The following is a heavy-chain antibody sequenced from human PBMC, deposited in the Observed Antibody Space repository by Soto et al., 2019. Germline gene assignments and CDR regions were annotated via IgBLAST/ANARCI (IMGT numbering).Heavy chain of an antibody. D-gene: IGHD3-9*01. CDR1: GYTFTSYY. CDR3: ARDRLVISIDYYYAMDV. CDR2: INPSGGST. V-gene: IGHV1-46*01. Sequence: ASVKVSCKASGYTFTSYYMHWVRQAPGQGLEWMGIINPSGGSTSYAQKFQGRVTMTRDTSTSTVYMELSSLRSEDTAVYYCARDRLVISIDYYYAMDVWGQGTTVAVYS. J-gene: IGHJ6*02.